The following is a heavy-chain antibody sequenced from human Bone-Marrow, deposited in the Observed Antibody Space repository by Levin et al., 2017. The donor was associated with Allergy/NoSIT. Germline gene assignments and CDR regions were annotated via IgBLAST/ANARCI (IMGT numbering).Heavy chain of an antibody. V-gene: IGHV3-9*01. CDR2: ISWSGGNI. J-gene: IGHJ4*02. CDR3: AKDMSSRDDYIWGSSGFEY. D-gene: IGHD3-16*01. CDR1: GFTFDAYA. Sequence: SCAASGFTFDAYAMHWVRQAPGKGLEWVSGISWSGGNIGYADSVRGRFTISRDNAKNSLFLQMNSLRAEDTALYYCAKDMSSRDDYIWGSSGFEYWGQGNLVTVSS.